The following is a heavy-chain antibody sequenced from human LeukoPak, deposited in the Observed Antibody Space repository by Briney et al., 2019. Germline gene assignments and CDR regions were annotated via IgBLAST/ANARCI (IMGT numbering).Heavy chain of an antibody. Sequence: ASVKVSCKASGYTFTSYAMHWVRQAPGQRLEWMGWINAGNGNTKYSQKFQGRVTITRDTSAGTAYMELSSLRSEDTAVYYCARLYDPKYYYYGMDVWGQGTTVTVSS. CDR3: ARLYDPKYYYYGMDV. J-gene: IGHJ6*02. V-gene: IGHV1-3*01. CDR1: GYTFTSYA. D-gene: IGHD3-3*01. CDR2: INAGNGNT.